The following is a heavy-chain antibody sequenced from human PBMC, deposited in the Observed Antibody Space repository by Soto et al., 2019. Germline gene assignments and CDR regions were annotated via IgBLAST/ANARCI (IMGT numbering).Heavy chain of an antibody. V-gene: IGHV3-53*04. Sequence: EVQLVESGGGLVQPGGSLRLSCAASGFTVSSNYMSWVRQAPGKGLEWVSVIYSGGSTYYADSVKGRFTISRHNSKNTLYLQMNSLRAEDTAVYYCARFGYGGPDYMDVWGKGTTVTVSS. J-gene: IGHJ6*03. D-gene: IGHD3-10*01. CDR2: IYSGGST. CDR3: ARFGYGGPDYMDV. CDR1: GFTVSSNY.